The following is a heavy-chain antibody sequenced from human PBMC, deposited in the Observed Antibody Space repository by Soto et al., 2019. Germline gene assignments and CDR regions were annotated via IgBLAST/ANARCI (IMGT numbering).Heavy chain of an antibody. Sequence: PGGSLRLSCAASGFTFSSYAMSWVRQAPGKGLEWVSAISGSGGSTYYADSVKGRFTISRDNSKNTLYLQMNSLRAEDTAVYYCAKAPTEREYYYYYMDVWGKGTTVTVSS. CDR1: GFTFSSYA. CDR2: ISGSGGST. CDR3: AKAPTEREYYYYYMDV. J-gene: IGHJ6*03. V-gene: IGHV3-23*01.